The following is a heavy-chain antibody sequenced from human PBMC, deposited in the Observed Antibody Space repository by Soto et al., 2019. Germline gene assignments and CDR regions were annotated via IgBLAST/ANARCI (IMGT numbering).Heavy chain of an antibody. CDR2: IYYSGST. D-gene: IGHD6-19*01. Sequence: SETLSLTCTVSGGSISGYYWSWIRQPPGKGLEGIGYIYYSGSTNYNPSLKSRVTISVYTSKNQFSLKLSSVTAADTAGYYCARVVGSVNSSGWYYYYGMDVWGQGTTVTVSS. CDR1: GGSISGYY. V-gene: IGHV4-59*01. CDR3: ARVVGSVNSSGWYYYYGMDV. J-gene: IGHJ6*02.